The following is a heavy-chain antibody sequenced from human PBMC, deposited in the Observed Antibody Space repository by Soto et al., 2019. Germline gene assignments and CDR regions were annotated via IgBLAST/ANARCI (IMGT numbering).Heavy chain of an antibody. CDR3: ARDLGGWPDY. D-gene: IGHD2-15*01. CDR2: INAGNGNT. V-gene: IGHV1-3*01. J-gene: IGHJ4*02. CDR1: GYTFTRYA. Sequence: QVQLVQSGAEVKKPGDSVKVSCKASGYTFTRYAMHWVRQAPRQRLEWMGWINAGNGNTKYSQKFQGRVTITRDTSASTAYMELSSLRSEDTAVYYCARDLGGWPDYWGQGTLVTVSS.